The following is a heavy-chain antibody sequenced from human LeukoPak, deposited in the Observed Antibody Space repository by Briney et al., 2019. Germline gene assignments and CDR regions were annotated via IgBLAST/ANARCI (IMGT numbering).Heavy chain of an antibody. Sequence: GGSLRLSCAASGFNFNIYAMSWVRQAPGKGLEWGSSITSRDGDTFYADSVKGRFTISRDNSKNTLYLQMNSLRADDTAIYYCARDRPNYYGSDGHYYRRDGDYWDQGTLVTVSS. J-gene: IGHJ4*02. CDR1: GFNFNIYA. CDR2: ITSRDGDT. CDR3: ARDRPNYYGSDGHYYRRDGDY. V-gene: IGHV3-23*01. D-gene: IGHD3-22*01.